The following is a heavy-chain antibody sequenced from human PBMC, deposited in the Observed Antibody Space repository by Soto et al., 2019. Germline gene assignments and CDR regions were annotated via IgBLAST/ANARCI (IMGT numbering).Heavy chain of an antibody. J-gene: IGHJ4*02. CDR3: ARDLNIVVTSPGF. CDR2: TNVYSGKS. V-gene: IGHV1-18*01. Sequence: QVQLVQSETAVKNSGASVKVACKSSGYTFDNFGVTWLRQAPGEGLEWMGWTNVYSGKSDYAKKFQDRVTLTTDKSTTTAFMELRTLRPNDTAVYYCARDLNIVVTSPGFWGQGTLVIVSS. D-gene: IGHD2-21*02. CDR1: GYTFDNFG.